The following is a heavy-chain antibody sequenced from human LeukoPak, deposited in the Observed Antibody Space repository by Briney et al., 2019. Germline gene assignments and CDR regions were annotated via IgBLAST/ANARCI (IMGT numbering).Heavy chain of an antibody. J-gene: IGHJ4*02. CDR3: ARVLSRYYYDSSGYYFDY. V-gene: IGHV3-66*01. Sequence: GGSLRLSCAASGFTFSSYGMHWVRQAPGKGLEWVSVIYSGGSTYYADSVKGRFTISRDNSKNTLYLQMNSLRAEDTAVYYCARVLSRYYYDSSGYYFDYWGQGTLVTVSS. CDR1: GFTFSSYG. D-gene: IGHD3-22*01. CDR2: IYSGGST.